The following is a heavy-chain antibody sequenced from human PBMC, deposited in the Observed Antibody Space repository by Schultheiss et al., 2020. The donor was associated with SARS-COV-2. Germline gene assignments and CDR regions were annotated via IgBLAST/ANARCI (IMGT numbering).Heavy chain of an antibody. V-gene: IGHV3-23*01. CDR2: ISGSGGST. J-gene: IGHJ4*02. CDR3: ANGQNYGDYVLDY. Sequence: GGSLRLSCAASGFTFSSYAMSWVRQAPGKGLEWVSAISGSGGSTYYADSVKGRFTISRDNSKNTLYLQMNSLRAEDTAVYYCANGQNYGDYVLDYWGQGTLVTVSS. D-gene: IGHD4-17*01. CDR1: GFTFSSYA.